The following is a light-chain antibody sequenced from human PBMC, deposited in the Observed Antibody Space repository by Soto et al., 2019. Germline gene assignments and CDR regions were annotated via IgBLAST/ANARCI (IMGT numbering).Light chain of an antibody. CDR3: MQRIEFPWT. V-gene: IGKV2-40*01. CDR1: QSLLDSDDGKTY. CDR2: PLS. J-gene: IGKJ1*01. Sequence: DIVMTQTPLSLPVTPGEPASISCRSSQSLLDSDDGKTYLDWYLQKPGQSPQLLIYPLSYRASGVPDRFSGSGSRTDFTLKISRVEAEDVGVYYCMQRIEFPWTFGQGTKVEIK.